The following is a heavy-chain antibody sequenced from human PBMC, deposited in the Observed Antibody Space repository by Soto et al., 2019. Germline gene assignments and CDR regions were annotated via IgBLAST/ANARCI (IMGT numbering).Heavy chain of an antibody. D-gene: IGHD2-2*01. J-gene: IGHJ4*02. CDR1: GGSISSGGYY. CDR3: ARIIEVCSSTSCYPLFDY. Sequence: SETLSLTCTVSGGSISSGGYYWSWIRQHPGKGLEWIGYIYYSGSTYYNPSLKSRVTISVDTSKNQFSLKLSSVTAADTAVYYCARIIEVCSSTSCYPLFDYWGQGTLVTVSS. V-gene: IGHV4-31*03. CDR2: IYYSGST.